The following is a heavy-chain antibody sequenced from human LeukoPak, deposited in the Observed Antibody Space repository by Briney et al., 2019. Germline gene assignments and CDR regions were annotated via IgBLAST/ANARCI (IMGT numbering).Heavy chain of an antibody. J-gene: IGHJ4*02. D-gene: IGHD5-12*01. CDR2: INPSGGST. CDR1: GYTFTIYY. V-gene: IGHV1-46*01. CDR3: ARGPITDIVVMYYFDY. Sequence: ASVKVSCTASGYTFTIYYMHWVRQAPGQGLEWMGIINPSGGSTSYAQKFQGRVTMTRDTSTSTVYMELSSLRSEDTAVYYCARGPITDIVVMYYFDYWGQGTLVTVSS.